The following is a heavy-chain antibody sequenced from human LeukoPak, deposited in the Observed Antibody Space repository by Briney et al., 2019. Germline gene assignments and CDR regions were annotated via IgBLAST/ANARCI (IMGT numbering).Heavy chain of an antibody. D-gene: IGHD3-10*01. CDR1: GGSFSGYY. J-gene: IGHJ6*03. Sequence: SETLSLTCAVYGGSFSGYYWSWLRQPPGKGLEWIGEINHSGSTNYNPSLKSRVTISVDTSKNQFSLKLSSMTAADTAVYYCARRVTMVRGVIRYYYYYMDVWGKGTTVTISS. V-gene: IGHV4-34*01. CDR2: INHSGST. CDR3: ARRVTMVRGVIRYYYYYMDV.